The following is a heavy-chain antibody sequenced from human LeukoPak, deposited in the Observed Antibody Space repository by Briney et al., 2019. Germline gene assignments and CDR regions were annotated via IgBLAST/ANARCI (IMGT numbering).Heavy chain of an antibody. Sequence: GGSLRLSCAASGFTFSSYSMNWVRQAPGKGLEWVSSISSSGSYIYYADSLKGRFAISRDNAKNSLYLQMNNLRAEDTAVYYCAREDASSLDYWGQGILVTVSS. CDR2: ISSSGSYI. CDR1: GFTFSSYS. J-gene: IGHJ4*02. D-gene: IGHD6-13*01. V-gene: IGHV3-21*06. CDR3: AREDASSLDY.